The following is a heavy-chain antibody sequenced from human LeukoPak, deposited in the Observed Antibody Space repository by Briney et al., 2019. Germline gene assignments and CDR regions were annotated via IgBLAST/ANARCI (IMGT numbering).Heavy chain of an antibody. Sequence: PSETLPLTCTVSGGSISSYYWSWIRQPAGKGLEWIGRIYTSGSTNYSPSLKSRVTMSVDTSKNEFSLKLNSVTAVDTAVYYCARESTVAGTARYLDYWGQGTLVTVSS. CDR1: GGSISSYY. CDR2: IYTSGST. D-gene: IGHD6-13*01. CDR3: ARESTVAGTARYLDY. J-gene: IGHJ4*02. V-gene: IGHV4-4*07.